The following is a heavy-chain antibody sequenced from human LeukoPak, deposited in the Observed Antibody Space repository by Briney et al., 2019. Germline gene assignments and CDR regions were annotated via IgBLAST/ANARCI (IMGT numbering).Heavy chain of an antibody. D-gene: IGHD3-10*01. CDR3: ARDRLLWFGEPRAYYYYGMDV. CDR1: GFTFSSYW. CDR2: IKQDGSEK. Sequence: GGSLRLSCAASGFTFSSYWMSWVRQAPGKGLEWVANIKQDGSEKYYVDSVKGRFTISRDNAKNSLYLQMNSLRAEDTAVYYCARDRLLWFGEPRAYYYYGMDVWGQGTTATVSS. J-gene: IGHJ6*02. V-gene: IGHV3-7*01.